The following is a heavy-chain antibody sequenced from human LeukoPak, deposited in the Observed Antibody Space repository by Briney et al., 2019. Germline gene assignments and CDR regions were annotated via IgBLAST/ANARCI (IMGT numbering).Heavy chain of an antibody. CDR3: ARGSPRYDYVWGSFGY. Sequence: SVTVSCKASGGTFSSYAISWVRQAPGQGLEWMGGIIPIFGTANYAQKFQGRVTITADESTSTAYMELSSLRSEDTAVYYCARGSPRYDYVWGSFGYWGQGTLVTVSS. V-gene: IGHV1-69*13. CDR2: IIPIFGTA. J-gene: IGHJ4*02. CDR1: GGTFSSYA. D-gene: IGHD3-16*01.